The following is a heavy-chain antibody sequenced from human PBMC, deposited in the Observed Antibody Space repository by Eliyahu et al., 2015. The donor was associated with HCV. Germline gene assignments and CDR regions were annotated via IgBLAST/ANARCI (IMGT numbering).Heavy chain of an antibody. CDR3: ASETWGRYDY. V-gene: IGHV3-7*01. J-gene: IGHJ4*02. D-gene: IGHD7-27*01. CDR1: GLTFRSYW. CDR2: IKADGSAQ. Sequence: EVQLVESGGGLVQPGESLRLSCVVSGLTFRSYWMNWVRQAPGKGLEXVANIKADGSAQNYVDSXRGRFTISRDNAKNSLFLQMRSLRGDDTAVYYCASETWGRYDYWGQGTLVTVSS.